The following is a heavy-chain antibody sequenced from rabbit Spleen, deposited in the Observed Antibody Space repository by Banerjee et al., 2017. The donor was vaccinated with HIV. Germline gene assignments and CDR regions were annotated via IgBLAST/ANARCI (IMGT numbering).Heavy chain of an antibody. CDR3: ARDRDGDTPYNSYYFDL. CDR1: GFSFSSGYY. Sequence: QEHLEESGGDLVKPGASLTLTCTASGFSFSSGYYMCWVRQAPGKGLEWIGCIAIGSVRTYYASWAKGRFTISKTSSPTVTLQMTSLTAADTATYFCARDRDGDTPYNSYYFDLWGQGTLVTVS. J-gene: IGHJ4*01. V-gene: IGHV1S45*01. D-gene: IGHD2-1*01. CDR2: IAIGSVRT.